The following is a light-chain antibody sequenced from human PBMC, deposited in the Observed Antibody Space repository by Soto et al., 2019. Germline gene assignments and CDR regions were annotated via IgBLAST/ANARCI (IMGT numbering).Light chain of an antibody. CDR3: QQYGSSPWT. CDR2: GAS. Sequence: EIVLTPSPGTLSLSTRERATLSCMASQSVSSSYLAWYQHKPGQAPRLLIYGASSRATGIPDRFSGSGSGTDFTLTISRLEPEDFAVYYCQQYGSSPWTVGQGTKVDIK. J-gene: IGKJ1*01. V-gene: IGKV3-20*01. CDR1: QSVSSSY.